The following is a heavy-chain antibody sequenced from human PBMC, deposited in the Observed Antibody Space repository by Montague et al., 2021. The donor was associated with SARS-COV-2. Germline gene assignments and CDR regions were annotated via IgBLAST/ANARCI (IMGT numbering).Heavy chain of an antibody. D-gene: IGHD3-10*01. Sequence: SLRLSCAASGFTVSSNYMSWVRQAPGKGLEWVSAISGSGGGTYYADSVKGRFTISRDNSKNTLYLQMNSLRAEDTAVYYCAGTLLWFGELLYYYGMDVWGQGTTVTVSS. J-gene: IGHJ6*02. CDR1: GFTVSSNY. V-gene: IGHV3-23*01. CDR2: ISGSGGGT. CDR3: AGTLLWFGELLYYYGMDV.